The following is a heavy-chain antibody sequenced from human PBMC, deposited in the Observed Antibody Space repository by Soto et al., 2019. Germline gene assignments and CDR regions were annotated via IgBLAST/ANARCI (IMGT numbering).Heavy chain of an antibody. V-gene: IGHV1-8*01. CDR2: MNPNTGNT. CDR3: ARGSNHCSGGSCYSDWFDP. CDR1: GYTFTSSD. J-gene: IGHJ5*02. Sequence: QVQLVQSGAEVKKPGASVRVSCKASGYTFTSSDVYWVRQATGQGLELMGWMNPNTGNTGYAQKFQGRVTMTRNTSLSTAYMELSIRRSEDTAVYYCARGSNHCSGGSCYSDWFDPWGQGTPVTVSS. D-gene: IGHD2-15*01.